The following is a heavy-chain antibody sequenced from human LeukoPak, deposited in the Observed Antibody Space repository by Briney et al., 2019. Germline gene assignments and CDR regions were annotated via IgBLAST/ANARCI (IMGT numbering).Heavy chain of an antibody. CDR2: ISYDGSNK. CDR1: GFTFSSYG. Sequence: GGSLRLSCAASGFTFSSYGMHWVRQASGKGLEWVAVISYDGSNKYYADSVKGRFTISRDNSKNTLYLQMNSLRAEDTAVYYCAKDGGGSRLDYWGQGTLVTVSS. D-gene: IGHD1-26*01. CDR3: AKDGGGSRLDY. J-gene: IGHJ4*02. V-gene: IGHV3-30*18.